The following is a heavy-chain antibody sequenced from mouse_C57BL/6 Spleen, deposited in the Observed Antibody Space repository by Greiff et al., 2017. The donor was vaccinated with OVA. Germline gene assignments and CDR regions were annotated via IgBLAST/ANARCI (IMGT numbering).Heavy chain of an antibody. CDR3: ARGTDY. J-gene: IGHJ4*01. Sequence: VQLQQPGAELVKPGASVKLSCKASGYTFTSYWMQWVKQRPGQGLEWIGEIDPSDSYTNYNQKFKDKATLTVDKSSSTAYMQLSSLTSEDSAVYYCARGTDYWGQGTSVTVSS. V-gene: IGHV1-50*01. D-gene: IGHD3-3*01. CDR2: IDPSDSYT. CDR1: GYTFTSYW.